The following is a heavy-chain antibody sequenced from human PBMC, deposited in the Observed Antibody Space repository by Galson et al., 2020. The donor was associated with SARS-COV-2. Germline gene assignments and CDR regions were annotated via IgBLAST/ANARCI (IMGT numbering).Heavy chain of an antibody. Sequence: ASVKVSCKASGYTFTSYAMHWVRQAPGQRLEWMGWINAGNGNTTYSQKFQGRVTITRDTSASTAYMELSSLRSEDTAVYYCARGGDYGSGMSYYYYGMDVWGQGTTVTVSS. V-gene: IGHV1-3*01. CDR3: ARGGDYGSGMSYYYYGMDV. CDR2: INAGNGNT. D-gene: IGHD3-10*01. J-gene: IGHJ6*02. CDR1: GYTFTSYA.